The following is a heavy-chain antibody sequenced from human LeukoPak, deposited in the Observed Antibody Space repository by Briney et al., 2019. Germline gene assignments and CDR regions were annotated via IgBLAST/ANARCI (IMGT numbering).Heavy chain of an antibody. D-gene: IGHD4-17*01. Sequence: SETLSLTCTVSGGSISGNYWSWIRQPPGKGLEWIGYIYYSGSTNYNPSLKSRVTISVDTSKNQFSLKLSSVTAADTAVYYCARGKMNGDDFDYWGQGTLVTVSS. J-gene: IGHJ4*02. CDR3: ARGKMNGDDFDY. CDR1: GGSISGNY. CDR2: IYYSGST. V-gene: IGHV4-59*01.